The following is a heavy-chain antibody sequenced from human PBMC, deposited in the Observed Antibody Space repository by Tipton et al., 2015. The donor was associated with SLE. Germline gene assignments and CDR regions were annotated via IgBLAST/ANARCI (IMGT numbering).Heavy chain of an antibody. CDR3: AKNPAAAPDDY. V-gene: IGHV4-34*01. CDR2: INHSGST. J-gene: IGHJ4*02. Sequence: TLSLTCAVYGGSFSDYYWSWIRQPPGKGLEWIGEINHSGSTNYNPSLKSRVTISLDTSKNQFSLRLSSVTAAGTAVYYCAKNPAAAPDDYWGPGTLVTVSS. D-gene: IGHD2-2*01. CDR1: GGSFSDYY.